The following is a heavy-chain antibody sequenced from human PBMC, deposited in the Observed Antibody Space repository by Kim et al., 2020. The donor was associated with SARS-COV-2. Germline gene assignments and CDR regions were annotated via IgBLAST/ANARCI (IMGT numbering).Heavy chain of an antibody. V-gene: IGHV3-30-3*01. Sequence: GGSLRLSCAASGFTFSSYAMHWVRQAPGKGLEWVAVISYDGSNKYYADSVKGRFTISRDNAKNTLYLQMNSLRAEDTAVYYCARGRARVVVVPAARPTTNYCYGMDVWGQGTTVTVSS. J-gene: IGHJ6*02. CDR2: ISYDGSNK. CDR3: ARGRARVVVVPAARPTTNYCYGMDV. CDR1: GFTFSSYA. D-gene: IGHD2-2*02.